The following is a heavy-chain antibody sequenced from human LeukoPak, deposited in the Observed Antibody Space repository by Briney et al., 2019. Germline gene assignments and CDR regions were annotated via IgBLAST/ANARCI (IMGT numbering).Heavy chain of an antibody. CDR3: ARGTGYSYGFDY. CDR2: INHSGST. J-gene: IGHJ4*02. CDR1: GGSFSGYY. D-gene: IGHD5-18*01. Sequence: SETLSLTCAVYGGSFSGYYWSWIRQPPGKGLEWIGEINHSGSTNYNPSLKSRVTISVDTFKNQFSLKLSSVTAADTAVYYCARGTGYSYGFDYWGQGTLVTVSS. V-gene: IGHV4-34*01.